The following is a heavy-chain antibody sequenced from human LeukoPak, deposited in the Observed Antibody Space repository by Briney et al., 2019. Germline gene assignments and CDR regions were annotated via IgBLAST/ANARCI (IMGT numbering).Heavy chain of an antibody. CDR2: IIHILGIA. D-gene: IGHD1-1*01. V-gene: IGHV1-69*04. CDR1: GATFSSYA. J-gene: IGHJ5*02. Sequence: SVKDSCKASGATFSSYAISWVRQAPGQGLGWMGRIIHILGIANYAQKFQGRVTITADKSTSTAYMELSSLRSEDTAVYYCARDSVTGTTGFAWGQGTLVTVSS. CDR3: ARDSVTGTTGFA.